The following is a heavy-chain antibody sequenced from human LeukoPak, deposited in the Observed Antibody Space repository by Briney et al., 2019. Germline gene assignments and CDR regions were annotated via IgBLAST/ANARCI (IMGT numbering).Heavy chain of an antibody. CDR3: ARTRSPPAFDAFDI. V-gene: IGHV1-18*01. Sequence: EASVKVSCKASGYTFTSYGISWVRQAPGQGLEWMGWISAYNGNTNYAQKLQGRVTMTTDTSTSTAYMELRSLRSDDTAVYYCARTRSPPAFDAFDIWGQGTMVTVSS. D-gene: IGHD2-2*01. CDR2: ISAYNGNT. CDR1: GYTFTSYG. J-gene: IGHJ3*02.